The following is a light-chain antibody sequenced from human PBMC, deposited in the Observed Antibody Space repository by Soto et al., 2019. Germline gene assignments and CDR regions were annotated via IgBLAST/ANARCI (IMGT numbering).Light chain of an antibody. Sequence: QSVLTQPPSASASLGASVTLTCTLSSGYSNYKVDWYQQRPGKGPRFVMRVGTGGIVGSKGDGIPDRFSVLGSGLNRYLTIKNIQEEDESDYHFGADHCSGSNFVVVFGGGTKLTVL. CDR1: SGYSNYK. V-gene: IGLV9-49*01. J-gene: IGLJ2*01. CDR2: VGTGGIVG. CDR3: GADHCSGSNFVVV.